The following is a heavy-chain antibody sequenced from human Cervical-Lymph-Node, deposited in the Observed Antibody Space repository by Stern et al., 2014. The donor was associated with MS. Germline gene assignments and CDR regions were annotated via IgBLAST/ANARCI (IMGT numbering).Heavy chain of an antibody. D-gene: IGHD1-14*01. CDR1: GYTFTNYG. CDR2: ISGYKGET. J-gene: IGHJ4*02. Sequence: QLVQSGGEVKEHGASGNVSCKTSGYTFTNYGIAWVRQAPGQRLEWMGWISGYKGETHYAQKVQGRVTMTRDTSTSTAYMELRSLTSDDTAVYYCATTPLSGFDYWGQGTLVTVSS. V-gene: IGHV1-18*01. CDR3: ATTPLSGFDY.